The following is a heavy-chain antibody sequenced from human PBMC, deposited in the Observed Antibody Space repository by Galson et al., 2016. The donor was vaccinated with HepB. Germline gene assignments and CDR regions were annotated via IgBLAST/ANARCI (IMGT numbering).Heavy chain of an antibody. Sequence: QSGAEVKKPGESLRISCKGSGYSFTNYWINWVRQMPGKGLEWMGRIDPSDSYTKYSPSFQGHVTILADKSVNTAYLQWSSLKASDTATYYCARRGVAAAPFYVMDVWGQGTTVTVSS. CDR2: IDPSDSYT. J-gene: IGHJ6*02. CDR1: GYSFTNYW. CDR3: ARRGVAAAPFYVMDV. D-gene: IGHD6-13*01. V-gene: IGHV5-10-1*01.